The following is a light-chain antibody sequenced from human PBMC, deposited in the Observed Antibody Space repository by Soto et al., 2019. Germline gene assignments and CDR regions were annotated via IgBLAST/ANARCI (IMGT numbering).Light chain of an antibody. CDR2: DAS. J-gene: IGKJ1*01. CDR1: QSVGSY. CDR3: QPRSRWT. Sequence: EIVLTQSPATLSLSPGERATLSCRASQSVGSYLAWYQQKPGQAPRLLIYDASNRATGIPARFSGSGSGTDFTLTISSLEPEDFAVYSCQPRSRWTFGQGIKV. V-gene: IGKV3-11*01.